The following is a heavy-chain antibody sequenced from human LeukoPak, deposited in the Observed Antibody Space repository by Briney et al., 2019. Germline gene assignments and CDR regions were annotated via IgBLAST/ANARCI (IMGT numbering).Heavy chain of an antibody. D-gene: IGHD5-18*01. V-gene: IGHV4-59*01. J-gene: IGHJ4*02. CDR1: GASTTSYY. CDR2: IYSDGTT. CDR3: ARWVDTAMAFDY. Sequence: EPSETLSLTCSVSGASTTSYYWNWIRQAPGKGLEWIGYIYSDGTTSYSPSLRSRVTISIDTSRNQFSLKLSSVTAADAAVYYCARWVDTAMAFDYWGQGTLVTVSS.